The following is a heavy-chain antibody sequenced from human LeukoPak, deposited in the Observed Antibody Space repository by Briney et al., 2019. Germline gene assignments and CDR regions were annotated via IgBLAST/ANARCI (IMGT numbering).Heavy chain of an antibody. V-gene: IGHV3-7*01. CDR2: IQGDGSEK. D-gene: IGHD3-22*01. J-gene: IGHJ4*02. Sequence: GGSLRLSCVGSGFTFSKSWMAWVRQAPGKGLEWVANIQGDGSEKSYVDAVKGRFTISRDNAKNSLYLQMNSLRAEDTAVYYCARDVSATSSYDGTTYYYDAHDYWGQGTLVTVSS. CDR3: ARDVSATSSYDGTTYYYDAHDY. CDR1: GFTFSKSW.